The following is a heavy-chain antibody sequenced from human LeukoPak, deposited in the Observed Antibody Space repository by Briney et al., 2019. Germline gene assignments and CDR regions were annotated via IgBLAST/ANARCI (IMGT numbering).Heavy chain of an antibody. V-gene: IGHV3-30*18. CDR3: AKMWGNPHYYYGMDV. Sequence: GGSLRLSCAASGFTFSSYGMHWVRQAPGKGLEWVAVISYDGSNKYYADSVKGRFTISRDNSKNTLYLQMNSLRAEDTAVYYCAKMWGNPHYYYGMDVWGQGTTVTVSS. CDR2: ISYDGSNK. CDR1: GFTFSSYG. J-gene: IGHJ6*02. D-gene: IGHD1-26*01.